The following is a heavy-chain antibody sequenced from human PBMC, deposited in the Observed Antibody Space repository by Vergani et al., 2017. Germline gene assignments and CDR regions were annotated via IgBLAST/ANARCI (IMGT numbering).Heavy chain of an antibody. CDR3: AKGPRASRYSYGDY. Sequence: EVQLLESGGGLVQPGGSLRLSCAASGFTFSNYVMNWVRQPPGKGLGWVSVITSSDGSTYYADSVKGRFTISRDNSKNTLYLQMNSLRVDDTAVYYCAKGPRASRYSYGDYWGQGTLVTVSS. J-gene: IGHJ4*02. D-gene: IGHD1-1*01. CDR2: ITSSDGST. V-gene: IGHV3-23*01. CDR1: GFTFSNYV.